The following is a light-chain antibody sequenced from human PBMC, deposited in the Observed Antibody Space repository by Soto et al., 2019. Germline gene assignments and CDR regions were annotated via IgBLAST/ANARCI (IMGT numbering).Light chain of an antibody. V-gene: IGKV3-15*01. CDR1: QSVSSN. Sequence: EIEMTQSPATLSLSPGERATLYCWASQSVSSNLAWYQQKPGQAPRLLIYGSSTRVTGVPARFSGSGSGTDFILIISSLQSEDFAFYYCQHYNNWPPWTFGQGTKVEIK. CDR3: QHYNNWPPWT. J-gene: IGKJ1*01. CDR2: GSS.